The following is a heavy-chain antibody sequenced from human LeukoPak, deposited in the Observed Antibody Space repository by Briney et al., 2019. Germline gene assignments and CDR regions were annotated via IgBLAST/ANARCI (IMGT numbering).Heavy chain of an antibody. D-gene: IGHD2-2*01. V-gene: IGHV3-23*01. CDR3: ATNLYCSSTSCWGNAFDI. Sequence: PGGSLRLSCAASGFTFSSYAMSWVRQAPGKGLEWVSAISGSGGSTYYADSVKGRFTISRDNSKNTLYLQMNSLRAEDTAVYYCATNLYCSSTSCWGNAFDIWGQGTMVTVSS. CDR2: ISGSGGST. CDR1: GFTFSSYA. J-gene: IGHJ3*02.